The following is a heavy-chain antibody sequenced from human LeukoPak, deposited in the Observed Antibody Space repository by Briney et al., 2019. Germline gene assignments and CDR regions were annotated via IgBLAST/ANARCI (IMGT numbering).Heavy chain of an antibody. D-gene: IGHD5-12*01. Sequence: SVQASCKASGVTFSSYAIRRVRQAPGQGLEWMGGIIPIFGTANYAQKFQGRVTITADESTSTAYMELSSLRSEDTAVYYYARDRGYSGYDSGMDVWGQGTTVTVSS. CDR3: ARDRGYSGYDSGMDV. CDR1: GVTFSSYA. CDR2: IIPIFGTA. V-gene: IGHV1-69*01. J-gene: IGHJ6*02.